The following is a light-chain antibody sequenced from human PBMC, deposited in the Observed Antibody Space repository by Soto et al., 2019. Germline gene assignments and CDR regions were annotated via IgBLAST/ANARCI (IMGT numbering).Light chain of an antibody. CDR3: QQYDRWPVT. Sequence: EIMLTQAPGTLSLSPGDRATLSCRASQSVSGSYLAWYQQKPGQAPRLLISDASTGASGIPPRFSGSGSGTEFTLTIDRLQSADFAVYYCQQYDRWPVTFGGGTKVDI. CDR2: DAS. V-gene: IGKV3-20*01. J-gene: IGKJ4*01. CDR1: QSVSGSY.